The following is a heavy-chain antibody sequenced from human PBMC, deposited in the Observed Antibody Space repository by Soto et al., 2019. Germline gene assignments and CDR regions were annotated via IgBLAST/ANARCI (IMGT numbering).Heavy chain of an antibody. D-gene: IGHD6-19*01. CDR2: IWYDGSNK. CDR3: AREYSTGWNFDY. CDR1: GFTFSSYG. V-gene: IGHV3-33*01. J-gene: IGHJ4*02. Sequence: PGGSLRLSCAASGFTFSSYGMHWVRQAPGKGLEWVAVIWYDGSNKYYADSVKGRFTISRDNSKNTLYLQMNSLRAEDTAVYYCAREYSTGWNFDYWGQGTLVTVSS.